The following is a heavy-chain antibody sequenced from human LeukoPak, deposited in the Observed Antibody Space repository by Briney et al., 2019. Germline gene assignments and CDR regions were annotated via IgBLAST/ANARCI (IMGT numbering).Heavy chain of an antibody. V-gene: IGHV1-18*01. Sequence: RASVKVSCKGSGYTFTSYSISWVRQAPGQGLEWMGWISAYNGNTHYAQKIQGRVTMTTDTPTSTAYMELRSLRSDDTAVYYCASANYYDSVGYYGGDAFDIWGQGTMVTVSS. CDR1: GYTFTSYS. D-gene: IGHD3-22*01. CDR3: ASANYYDSVGYYGGDAFDI. CDR2: ISAYNGNT. J-gene: IGHJ3*02.